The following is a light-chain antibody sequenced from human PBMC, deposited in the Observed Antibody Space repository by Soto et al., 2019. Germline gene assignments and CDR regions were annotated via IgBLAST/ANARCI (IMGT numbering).Light chain of an antibody. J-gene: IGLJ1*01. CDR3: QTWGTSNYV. CDR2: LNSDGSH. CDR1: SGHSSYA. V-gene: IGLV4-69*01. Sequence: QSVLTQSPSASASLGASVKLTCTLSSGHSSYAIAWHQQQPEKGPRYLMKLNSDGSHSKGDGIPDRFSGSSSGAERYLTISSLQSEDEADYYCQTWGTSNYVFGTGTKVTVL.